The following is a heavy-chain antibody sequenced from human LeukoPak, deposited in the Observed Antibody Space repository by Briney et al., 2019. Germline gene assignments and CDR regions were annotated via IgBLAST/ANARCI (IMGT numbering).Heavy chain of an antibody. CDR3: ARSIAAAGNDGFDI. J-gene: IGHJ3*02. V-gene: IGHV4-59*08. D-gene: IGHD6-13*01. CDR1: GGSISSYY. Sequence: SETLSLTCTVSGGSISSYYWSWIRQPPRKGLEWIGYIYYSGSTNYKSSLKSRVTISVDTSKNQFSLKLRSVTAADTAVDYCARSIAAAGNDGFDIWGQGTMVSVSS. CDR2: IYYSGST.